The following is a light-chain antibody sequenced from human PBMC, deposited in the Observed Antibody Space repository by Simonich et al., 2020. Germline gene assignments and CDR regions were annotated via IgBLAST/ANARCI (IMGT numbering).Light chain of an antibody. J-gene: IGKJ1*01. CDR2: KAS. Sequence: DIQMTQSPSTLSASVGDRVTITCRASQSISSWLAWYQQKPGKDPKLLIYKASSLESGVPSRFSGCGSGTEFTLTISSLQPDDFATYYCQQYNSYSWTFGQGTKVEIK. CDR1: QSISSW. V-gene: IGKV1-5*03. CDR3: QQYNSYSWT.